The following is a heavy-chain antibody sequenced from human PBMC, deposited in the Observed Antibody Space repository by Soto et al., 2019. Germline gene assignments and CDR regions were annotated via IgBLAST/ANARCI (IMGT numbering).Heavy chain of an antibody. Sequence: QVQLVQSGAEVKKPGASVKVSSKASGYTCTSYGISCVRQAPGQALEWMGRISANNGNTNYAQKRQGRVTMTTDTSTSTAYMELRRLRSDDTAVYYCARDRGSYALDYWGQGTLVTVSS. CDR1: GYTCTSYG. V-gene: IGHV1-18*01. CDR2: ISANNGNT. D-gene: IGHD1-26*01. J-gene: IGHJ4*02. CDR3: ARDRGSYALDY.